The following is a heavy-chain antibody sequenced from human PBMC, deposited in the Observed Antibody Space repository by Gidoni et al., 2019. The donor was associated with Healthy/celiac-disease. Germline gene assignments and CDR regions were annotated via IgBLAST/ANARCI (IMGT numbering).Heavy chain of an antibody. CDR3: ARLAEYGDPRGWFDP. Sequence: EVQLVQSGAEVKKHGESLKLSCQGSGYSFTSYWIGWVRQMPGKGLEWMGIIYPGDSDTRYSPSFQGQVTISADKSISTAYLQWSSLKASDTAMYYCARLAEYGDPRGWFDPWGQGTLVTVSS. CDR1: GYSFTSYW. V-gene: IGHV5-51*01. CDR2: IYPGDSDT. J-gene: IGHJ5*02. D-gene: IGHD4-17*01.